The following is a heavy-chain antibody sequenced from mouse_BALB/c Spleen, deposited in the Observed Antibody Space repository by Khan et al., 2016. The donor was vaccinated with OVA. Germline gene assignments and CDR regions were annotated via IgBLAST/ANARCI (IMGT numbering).Heavy chain of an antibody. Sequence: QIQLVPSGPDLKKPGETVKISCKASGYTFTNYGINWVKQAPGKGLEWMGWIYTYTGEPTYADDFKGRFAFSLKTSASTAYLQINNLKNEDTAIYFCARGGRRAMDYWGQGTSVTVSS. J-gene: IGHJ4*01. CDR2: IYTYTGEP. D-gene: IGHD3-3*01. CDR1: GYTFTNYG. V-gene: IGHV9-3-1*01. CDR3: ARGGRRAMDY.